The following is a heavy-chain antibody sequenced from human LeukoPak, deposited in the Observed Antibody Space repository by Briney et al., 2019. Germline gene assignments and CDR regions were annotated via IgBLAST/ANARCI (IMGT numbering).Heavy chain of an antibody. J-gene: IGHJ4*02. CDR3: AREARAYYYDSSGSHFDY. Sequence: ASVTVSCTASGGTFSSYAISWVRQAPGQGLEWMGGIVPIFGTANYAQKFQGRVTITADEFTSTAYMELSSLRSEDTAVYYCAREARAYYYDSSGSHFDYWGQGTLVTVSS. CDR1: GGTFSSYA. D-gene: IGHD3-22*01. CDR2: IVPIFGTA. V-gene: IGHV1-69*13.